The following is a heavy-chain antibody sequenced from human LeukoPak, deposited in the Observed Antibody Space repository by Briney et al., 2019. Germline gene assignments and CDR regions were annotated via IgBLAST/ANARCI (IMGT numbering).Heavy chain of an antibody. V-gene: IGHV3-74*01. CDR2: ISPDGTTT. Sequence: PGGSLRLSCATSGFPFSRDAMHWVRQCPGKGLEWLSRISPDGTTTNYADSVKGRFSISRDNARNTLYRQMNSLRDEDTAVYYCASDLAYKFDFWGQGTLVTFSS. J-gene: IGHJ4*02. CDR1: GFPFSRDA. CDR3: ASDLAYKFDF. D-gene: IGHD1-1*01.